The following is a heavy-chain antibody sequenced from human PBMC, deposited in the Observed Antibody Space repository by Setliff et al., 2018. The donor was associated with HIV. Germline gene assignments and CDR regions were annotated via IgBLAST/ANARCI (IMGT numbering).Heavy chain of an antibody. D-gene: IGHD3-10*01. CDR1: GFTFSSYS. CDR2: ISSSSYYI. J-gene: IGHJ5*02. CDR3: AKDRYGSGSWYEGGWFDP. V-gene: IGHV3-21*04. Sequence: GGSLRLSCAASGFTFSSYSMNWVRQAPGEGLEWVSSISSSSYYIYYADSVKGRFTISRDNAKNSLFLQMNSLRAEDTAVYYCAKDRYGSGSWYEGGWFDPWGQGTLVTVSS.